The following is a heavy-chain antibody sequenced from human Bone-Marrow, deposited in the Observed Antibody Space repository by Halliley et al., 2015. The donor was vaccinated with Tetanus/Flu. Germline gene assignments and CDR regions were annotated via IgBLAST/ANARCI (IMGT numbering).Heavy chain of an antibody. CDR1: GFTFSDYN. CDR2: ISSSSNYI. J-gene: IGHJ5*02. V-gene: IGHV3-21*01. D-gene: IGHD2-2*01. CDR3: ARAEEYCNRKGCFPPWFGP. Sequence: SLRLSCAASGFTFSDYNMIWIRQAPGKGLEWVSCISSSSNYIYYADSLKGRFTISRDNAKNSLYLQMNSLRADDAGIYYCARAEEYCNRKGCFPPWFGPWGQGTLVTVSS.